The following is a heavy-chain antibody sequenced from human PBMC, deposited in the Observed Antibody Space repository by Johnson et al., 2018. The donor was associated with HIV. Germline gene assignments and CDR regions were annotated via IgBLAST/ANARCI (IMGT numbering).Heavy chain of an antibody. V-gene: IGHV3-74*02. Sequence: VQLVESGGGVMQPGKSLRLSCAASRFTVSGNYMTWVRQAPGKGLEWVSRINTDGSSTSYADSVKGRFTISSDNSKNALYLQMSSQRADGAAIYSCAKPPSMGADGFAIWGHGTMVTVSS. J-gene: IGHJ3*02. CDR2: INTDGSST. CDR1: RFTVSGNY. CDR3: AKPPSMGADGFAI. D-gene: IGHD3-16*01.